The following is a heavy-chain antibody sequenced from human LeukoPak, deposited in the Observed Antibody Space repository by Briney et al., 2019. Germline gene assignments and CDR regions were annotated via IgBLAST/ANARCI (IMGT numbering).Heavy chain of an antibody. CDR2: IRYDGSNK. CDR1: GFTFSSYG. J-gene: IGHJ5*02. V-gene: IGHV3-30*02. D-gene: IGHD6-19*01. Sequence: GGSLRLSCAASGFTFSSYGMHWVRQAPGKGLEWVAFIRYDGSNKYYADSVKGRFTISRDNSKNTLYLQMNSLRAEDTAVYYCAKDLRYLGIAVAGTGGFDPWGQGTLVTVSS. CDR3: AKDLRYLGIAVAGTGGFDP.